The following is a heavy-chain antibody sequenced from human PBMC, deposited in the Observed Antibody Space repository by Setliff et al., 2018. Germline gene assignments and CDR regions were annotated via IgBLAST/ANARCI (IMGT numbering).Heavy chain of an antibody. V-gene: IGHV1-69*13. D-gene: IGHD3-3*01. CDR1: GGTFSSYS. CDR2: IIHIVGTA. J-gene: IGHJ5*02. CDR3: ASSFPHGWSGYYGVGWFDP. Sequence: GSSVKVSCKASGGTFSSYSISWLRQAPGQGLEWMGGIIHIVGTAKYAQKFQGRVTITADESTSTAYMELSSLSSEDTAVYYCASSFPHGWSGYYGVGWFDPWGQGTLVTVSS.